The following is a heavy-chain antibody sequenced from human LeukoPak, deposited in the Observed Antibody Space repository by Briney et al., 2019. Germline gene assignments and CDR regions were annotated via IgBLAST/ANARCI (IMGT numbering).Heavy chain of an antibody. D-gene: IGHD2-21*02. CDR1: GYTFTYYY. CDR2: IRPYNGNT. J-gene: IGHJ4*02. V-gene: IGHV1-18*04. Sequence: ASVKVSCKASGYTFTYYYMHWVRQAPGQGLEWMGWIRPYNGNTNSAQKLQDRVTMTTDTSTSTAYMELRSLRSDDTAVYYCAKDDRDTCSAYCYYFDYWGQGTLVTVSS. CDR3: AKDDRDTCSAYCYYFDY.